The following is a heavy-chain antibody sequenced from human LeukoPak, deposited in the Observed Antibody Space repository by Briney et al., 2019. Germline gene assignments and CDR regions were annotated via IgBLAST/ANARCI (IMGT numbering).Heavy chain of an antibody. D-gene: IGHD2-2*01. J-gene: IGHJ3*01. CDR2: KSNDGSNQ. V-gene: IGHV3-30-3*01. Sequence: GGSLRLSCAASGFSFNIYTMHWVRQAPGEGLEWVAAKSNDGSNQYYADSVRGRFTISRDNSKNTLYLQMNSLRTEDTAVYYCVRSHLINDYCSSINCFGAFDVWGQGTLVTVSS. CDR1: GFSFNIYT. CDR3: VRSHLINDYCSSINCFGAFDV.